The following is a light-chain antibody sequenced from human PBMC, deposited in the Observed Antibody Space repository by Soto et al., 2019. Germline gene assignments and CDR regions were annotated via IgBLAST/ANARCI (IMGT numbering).Light chain of an antibody. CDR2: DAS. J-gene: IGKJ2*01. CDR1: QSVSSY. Sequence: EIVLTQSPATLSLSPGERATLSCRASQSVSSYLAWYQQKPGQAPRLLIYDASNRATGIPARFSGSGSGTDFTLTICSLEPEDFAVYYCQQRGSWPRTFGQGTKLEIK. CDR3: QQRGSWPRT. V-gene: IGKV3-11*01.